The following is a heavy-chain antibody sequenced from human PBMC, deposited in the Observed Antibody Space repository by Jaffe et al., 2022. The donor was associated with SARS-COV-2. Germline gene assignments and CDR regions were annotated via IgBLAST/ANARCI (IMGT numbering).Heavy chain of an antibody. J-gene: IGHJ5*02. CDR3: ARDEHMVTTLYH. Sequence: QVQLVQSGAEVKKPGSSVKVSCKASGGTFSNYSVSWVRQAPGQGLEWVGGIIPVFGIASYAQKFQGRVTITADESATTVYMDVSSLKSEDTAVYYCARDEHMVTTLYHWGRGTLVTVSS. V-gene: IGHV1-69*01. D-gene: IGHD2-21*02. CDR1: GGTFSNYS. CDR2: IIPVFGIA.